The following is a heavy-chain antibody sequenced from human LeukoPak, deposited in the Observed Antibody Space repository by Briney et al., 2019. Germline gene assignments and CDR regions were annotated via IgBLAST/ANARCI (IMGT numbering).Heavy chain of an antibody. CDR3: ARDSGSSGWYSIY. Sequence: PGGSLRLSCAAPGFTFSSYSMNWVRQAPGKGLEWVSSISSSSSYIYYADSVKGRFTISRDNAKNSLYLQMNSLRAEDTAVYYCARDSGSSGWYSIYWGQGTLVTVSS. J-gene: IGHJ4*02. CDR1: GFTFSSYS. D-gene: IGHD6-19*01. V-gene: IGHV3-21*01. CDR2: ISSSSSYI.